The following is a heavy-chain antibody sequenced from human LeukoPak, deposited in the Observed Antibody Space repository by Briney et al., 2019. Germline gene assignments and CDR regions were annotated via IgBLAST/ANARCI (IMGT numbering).Heavy chain of an antibody. CDR2: ISAYNGNT. V-gene: IGHV1-18*01. D-gene: IGHD3-3*01. CDR3: ARALGEDYDFWSDPLNWFDP. J-gene: IGHJ5*02. Sequence: VASVKVSCKASGYPFTIFDINWVRQAPGQGLEWMGWISAYNGNTNYAQKLQGRVTMTTDTSTSTAYMELRSLRSDDTAVYYCARALGEDYDFWSDPLNWFDPWGQGTLVTVSS. CDR1: GYPFTIFD.